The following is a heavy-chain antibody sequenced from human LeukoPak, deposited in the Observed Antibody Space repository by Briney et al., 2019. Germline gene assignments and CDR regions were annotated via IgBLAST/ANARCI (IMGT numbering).Heavy chain of an antibody. D-gene: IGHD2-15*01. Sequence: PAGSLTLSCAASGFTFSSYTMTWVHQAAGKGLEWVSTIGGSASGTFYADSVKGRFTISRDNSKNTLYLQMNSLRAEDTAVYYCAKGGDGSYYSRADCWGQGALVTVSS. J-gene: IGHJ4*02. CDR3: AKGGDGSYYSRADC. CDR1: GFTFSSYT. V-gene: IGHV3-23*01. CDR2: IGGSASGT.